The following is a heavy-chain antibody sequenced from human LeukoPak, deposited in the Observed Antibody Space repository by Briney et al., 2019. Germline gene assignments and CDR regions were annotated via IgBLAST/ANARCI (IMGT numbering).Heavy chain of an antibody. J-gene: IGHJ6*02. CDR2: INHSGST. CDR3: ARGVVVVPARNSPYYYGMDV. Sequence: PSETLSLTCAVYGGSFSGYYWSWIRQPPGKGLEWIGEINHSGSTNYNPSLKSRVTISVDTSKNQFSLKLSSVTAADTAVYYCARGVVVVPARNSPYYYGMDVWGQGTTVTVSS. V-gene: IGHV4-34*01. D-gene: IGHD2-2*01. CDR1: GGSFSGYY.